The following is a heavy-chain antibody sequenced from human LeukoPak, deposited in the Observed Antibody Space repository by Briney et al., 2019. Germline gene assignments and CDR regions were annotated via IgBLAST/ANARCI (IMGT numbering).Heavy chain of an antibody. CDR1: GGTFSSYA. Sequence: GASVKVSCKASGGTFSSYAISWVRQAPGQGLEWMGGIIPIFGTANYAQKFQGRVTITADKSTSTAYMELSSLRSEDTAVYYCARGGLGYFDWLLHYYYYMDVWGKGTTVTISS. D-gene: IGHD3-9*01. CDR2: IIPIFGTA. J-gene: IGHJ6*03. V-gene: IGHV1-69*06. CDR3: ARGGLGYFDWLLHYYYYMDV.